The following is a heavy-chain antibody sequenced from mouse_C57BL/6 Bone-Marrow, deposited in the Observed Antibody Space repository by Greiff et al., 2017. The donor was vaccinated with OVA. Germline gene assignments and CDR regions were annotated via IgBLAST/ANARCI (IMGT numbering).Heavy chain of an antibody. CDR1: GYTFTGYW. CDR3: ARWYDYDEGFAY. D-gene: IGHD2-4*01. J-gene: IGHJ3*01. V-gene: IGHV1-9*01. CDR2: ILPGSGST. Sequence: QVQLKQSGAELMKPGASVKLSCKATGYTFTGYWIEWVKQRPGHGLEWIGEILPGSGSTNYNEKFKGKATFTADKSSNTAYMQLSSLTTEDSAIYYCARWYDYDEGFAYWGQGTLVTVSA.